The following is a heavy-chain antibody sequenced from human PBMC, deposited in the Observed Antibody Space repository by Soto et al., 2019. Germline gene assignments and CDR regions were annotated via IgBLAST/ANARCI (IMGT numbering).Heavy chain of an antibody. CDR2: ISGSGGSS. CDR3: AKVTKRAAAGRYEYYKYGMDV. V-gene: IGHV3-23*01. CDR1: GFAFSTYA. D-gene: IGHD6-13*01. J-gene: IGHJ6*02. Sequence: GSLRLSCAASGFAFSTYAMTWVRQAPGKGLEWVSVISGSGGSSYYAASVKGRFTISRDNSKNTLFLQMNGLRAEDTAVYYCAKVTKRAAAGRYEYYKYGMDVWGQGTTVTVSS.